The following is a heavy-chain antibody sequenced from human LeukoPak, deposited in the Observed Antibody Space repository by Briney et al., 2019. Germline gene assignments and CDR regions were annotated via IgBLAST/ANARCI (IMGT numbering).Heavy chain of an antibody. Sequence: GGSLRLSCAASGFTFSSYGMHWVRQAPGKGLEWVAVISYDGSNKYYADSVKGRFTISRDNSKNTLYLQMNSLRAEDTAVYYCAKGLGYCSGGSCSTWGQGILVTVSS. CDR2: ISYDGSNK. V-gene: IGHV3-30*18. D-gene: IGHD2-15*01. CDR3: AKGLGYCSGGSCST. J-gene: IGHJ5*02. CDR1: GFTFSSYG.